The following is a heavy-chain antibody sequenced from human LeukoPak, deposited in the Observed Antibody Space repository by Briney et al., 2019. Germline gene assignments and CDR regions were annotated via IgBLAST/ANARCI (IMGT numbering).Heavy chain of an antibody. CDR3: ARWLYSSGWAIDY. CDR2: IRQDGSAQ. V-gene: IGHV3-7*01. J-gene: IGHJ4*02. CDR1: GFTFSNAW. Sequence: GGSLRLSCAASGFTFSNAWMSWVRQAPGKGLEWVANIRQDGSAQFYADSVKGRFTISRDNAKNSLYLHMNSLRDEDTAVYYCARWLYSSGWAIDYWGQGTLVTVSS. D-gene: IGHD6-19*01.